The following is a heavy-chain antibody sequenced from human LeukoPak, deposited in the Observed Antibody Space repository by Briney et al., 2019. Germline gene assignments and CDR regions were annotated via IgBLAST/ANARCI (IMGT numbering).Heavy chain of an antibody. CDR3: ARAYGDYVPFDY. V-gene: IGHV3-23*01. CDR2: ISGSGGST. Sequence: PGGSLRLSCAASGFTFSSYAMSWVRRAPGKGLEWVSAISGSGGSTYYADSVKGRFTISRDNSKNTPYLQMNSLRAEDTAVYYCARAYGDYVPFDYWGQGTLVTVSS. CDR1: GFTFSSYA. D-gene: IGHD4-17*01. J-gene: IGHJ4*02.